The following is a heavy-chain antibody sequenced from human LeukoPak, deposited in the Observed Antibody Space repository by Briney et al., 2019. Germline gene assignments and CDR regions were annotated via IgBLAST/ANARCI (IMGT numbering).Heavy chain of an antibody. CDR3: ARDGWELLVDYYYMDV. CDR2: ISAYNGNT. J-gene: IGHJ6*03. CDR1: GYTFTSYG. D-gene: IGHD1-26*01. V-gene: IGHV1-18*01. Sequence: ASVKVSCKASGYTFTSYGISWVRQAPGQGLEWMGWISAYNGNTNYAQKLQGRVTMTTDTSTSTAYMELRSLRSDDTAVYYCARDGWELLVDYYYMDVWGKGTTVTVSS.